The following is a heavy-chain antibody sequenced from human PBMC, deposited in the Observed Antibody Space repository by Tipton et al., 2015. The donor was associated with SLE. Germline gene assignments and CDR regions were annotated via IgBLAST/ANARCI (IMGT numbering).Heavy chain of an antibody. V-gene: IGHV4-61*02. CDR1: GVSISSASYY. CDR3: ALGGSSIDY. D-gene: IGHD6-6*01. Sequence: TLSLTCSVSGVSISSASYYWNWIRQPAGKGPEWIGRIFTSGSTNYNPFLKSRVTISIDTSKNQFSLNLTSVTAADTAVYYCALGGSSIDYWGQGTLVTVSS. CDR2: IFTSGST. J-gene: IGHJ4*02.